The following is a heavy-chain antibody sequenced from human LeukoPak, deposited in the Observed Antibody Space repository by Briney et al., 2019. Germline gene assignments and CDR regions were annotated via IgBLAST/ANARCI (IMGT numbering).Heavy chain of an antibody. CDR2: INNDGTDT. V-gene: IGHV3-74*01. CDR1: RFTFRSFW. J-gene: IGHJ3*01. Sequence: PGGSLRLSCAASRFTFRSFWIHWVRQAPGKGLVWVGRINNDGTDTIYADSVKGRFTVSRDNAKNTLYLQMNSLRVEDTAVYFCARGGFSHGFDVWGQGTVVTVSS. CDR3: ARGGFSHGFDV. D-gene: IGHD5-12*01.